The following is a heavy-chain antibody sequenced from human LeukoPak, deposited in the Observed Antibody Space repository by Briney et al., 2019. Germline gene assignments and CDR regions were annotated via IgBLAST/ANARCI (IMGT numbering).Heavy chain of an antibody. D-gene: IGHD5-24*01. CDR1: GGTFSSYA. Sequence: SVKVSCKASGGTFSSYAIGWVRQAPGKGLEWMGGIIPIFGTANCAQTFQGRVTITADESTSTAYMELSSLRSEDTAVYYCARDTHGYSHWGQGTLVTVSS. J-gene: IGHJ4*02. CDR2: IIPIFGTA. CDR3: ARDTHGYSH. V-gene: IGHV1-69*13.